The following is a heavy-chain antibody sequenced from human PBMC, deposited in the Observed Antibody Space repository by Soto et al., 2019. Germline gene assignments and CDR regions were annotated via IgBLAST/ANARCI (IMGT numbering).Heavy chain of an antibody. J-gene: IGHJ4*02. CDR2: IIPSLGIA. CDR1: GGTFSTYT. D-gene: IGHD2-15*01. CDR3: ARDSGYVSGGSCQIGGPIGY. Sequence: QVQLVQSGAEVKKPGSSVKVSCKASGGTFSTYTISWVRQDPGQGLEWMGRIIPSLGIANYAQKFKGRVTITADKATVTADKGRSSMGYEDTDVYYCARDSGYVSGGSCQIGGPIGYWGQGTLVTVSS. V-gene: IGHV1-69*08.